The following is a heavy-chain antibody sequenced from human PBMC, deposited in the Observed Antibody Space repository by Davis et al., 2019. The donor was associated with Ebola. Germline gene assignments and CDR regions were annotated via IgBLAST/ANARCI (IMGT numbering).Heavy chain of an antibody. V-gene: IGHV4-38-2*02. CDR2: IYHSGST. CDR3: ARPLNDYGDYWYFDL. Sequence: MPSETLSLTCTVSGYSISSGYYWGWIRQPPGKGLEWIGSIYHSGSTYYNPSLKSRVTISVDTSKNQFSLKLSSVTAADTAVYYCARPLNDYGDYWYFDLWGRGTLVTVSS. J-gene: IGHJ2*01. CDR1: GYSISSGYY. D-gene: IGHD4-17*01.